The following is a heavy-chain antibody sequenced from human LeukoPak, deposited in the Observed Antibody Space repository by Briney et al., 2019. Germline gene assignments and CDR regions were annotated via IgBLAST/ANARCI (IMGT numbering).Heavy chain of an antibody. CDR3: ARVVGATYVDY. V-gene: IGHV4-30-4*01. J-gene: IGHJ4*02. CDR2: IYYSGST. Sequence: SETLSLTCTVSGGSISSGDYYWSWIRQAPGKGLEWIGYIYYSGSTYYNPSLKSRVTISVDTSKNQFSLKLSSVTAADTAVYYCARVVGATYVDYWGQGTLVTVSS. D-gene: IGHD1-26*01. CDR1: GGSISSGDYY.